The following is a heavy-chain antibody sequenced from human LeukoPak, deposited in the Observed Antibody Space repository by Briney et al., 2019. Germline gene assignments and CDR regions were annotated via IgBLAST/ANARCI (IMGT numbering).Heavy chain of an antibody. D-gene: IGHD3-22*01. CDR2: ISGSGGST. Sequence: LGGSLRLSCAASGFTFSSYAMSWVRQAPGKGLEWVSAISGSGGSTYYADSVKGRFTISRHNSKNTLYLQMNSLRAEDTAVYYCARDYYDSSGYYYQFWGQGTLVTVSS. CDR3: ARDYYDSSGYYYQF. V-gene: IGHV3-23*01. J-gene: IGHJ4*02. CDR1: GFTFSSYA.